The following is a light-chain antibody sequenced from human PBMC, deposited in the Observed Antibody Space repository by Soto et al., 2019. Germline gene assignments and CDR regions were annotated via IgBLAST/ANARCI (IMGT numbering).Light chain of an antibody. CDR3: CSYAGTSTFNWV. CDR2: EVT. V-gene: IGLV2-23*02. CDR1: SGGVGNYNL. Sequence: QSALAQPASVSGCPGKSITIPCTGTSGGVGNYNLVSWYQQHPGKAPKLMIYEVTNRPSEISNRFSGSKSGKSASLTISGLQSEDEADYYCCSYAGTSTFNWVFGGGTKLTVL. J-gene: IGLJ2*01.